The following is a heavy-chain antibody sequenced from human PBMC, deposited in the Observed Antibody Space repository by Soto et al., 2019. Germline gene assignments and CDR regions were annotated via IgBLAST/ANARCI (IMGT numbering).Heavy chain of an antibody. CDR2: IYYSGST. CDR3: ARATYCGGDCYLNFDY. D-gene: IGHD2-21*02. CDR1: CGSITSGGYY. Sequence: SETLSLTCTVSCGSITSGGYYWSWIRQHPGKGLEWIGYIYYSGSTYYNPSLKSRVTISVDTSKNQFSLKLSSVTAADTAVYYCARATYCGGDCYLNFDYWGQGTLVTVSS. V-gene: IGHV4-31*03. J-gene: IGHJ4*02.